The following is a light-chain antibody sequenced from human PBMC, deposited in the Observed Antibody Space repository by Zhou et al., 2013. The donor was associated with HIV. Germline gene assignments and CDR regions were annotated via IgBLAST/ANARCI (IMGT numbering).Light chain of an antibody. CDR2: GAS. Sequence: EIMMTQSPATLSVSPGERVTLSCKASQNIRRNLAWYQQKPGQPPRLLIAGASTRATGIPARFSGSGSGTEFTLIVNTLQSEDVAVYYCQQYNDWPPWTFGQGTKVEIK. CDR3: QQYNDWPPWT. CDR1: QNIRRN. V-gene: IGKV3-15*01. J-gene: IGKJ1*01.